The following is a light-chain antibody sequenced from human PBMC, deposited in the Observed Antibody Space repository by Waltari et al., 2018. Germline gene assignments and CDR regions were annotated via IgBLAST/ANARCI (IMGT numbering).Light chain of an antibody. Sequence: QSVLTQPPSVSGAPGQRVTIPCTGSGSNIGAGFDVHWYQQLPATAPTRLVYGNNSRPSGVPDLFSASKSGTSAALAITGLQAEDEADYYGQSYDSSLTGSWVFGGGTKLTVL. V-gene: IGLV1-40*01. CDR3: QSYDSSLTGSWV. J-gene: IGLJ3*02. CDR2: GNN. CDR1: GSNIGAGFD.